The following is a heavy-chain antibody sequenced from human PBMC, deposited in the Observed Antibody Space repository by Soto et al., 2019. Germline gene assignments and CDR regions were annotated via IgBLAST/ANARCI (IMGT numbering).Heavy chain of an antibody. D-gene: IGHD4-17*01. CDR1: GGSISSGGYY. CDR2: IYYSKST. CDR3: ARETYGDYVGYFDP. V-gene: IGHV4-31*03. J-gene: IGHJ5*02. Sequence: SETLSLTCTVSGGSISSGGYYWSWIRQHPGKGLEWIGYIYYSKSTYYNPSLKSRVTISLDTSKNQFSLKLTSVTAADTAVYYCARETYGDYVGYFDPWAQGTLVTVSS.